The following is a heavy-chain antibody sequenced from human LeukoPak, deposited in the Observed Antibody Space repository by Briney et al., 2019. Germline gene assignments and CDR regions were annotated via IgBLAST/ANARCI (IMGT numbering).Heavy chain of an antibody. CDR3: AKDSVFGSSWYGVPDY. CDR2: ISGSAHKI. CDR1: GITFSNYA. J-gene: IGHJ4*02. D-gene: IGHD6-13*01. Sequence: GGSLRLSCVASGITFSNYAVSWVRQAPEKGLDWVSVISGSAHKIRYADSVKGRFTISRDNSKNTLYLQMNSLRAEDTAVYYCAKDSVFGSSWYGVPDYWGQGTLVTVSS. V-gene: IGHV3-23*01.